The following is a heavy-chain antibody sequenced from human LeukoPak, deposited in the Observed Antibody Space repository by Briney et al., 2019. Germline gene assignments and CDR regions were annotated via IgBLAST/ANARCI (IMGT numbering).Heavy chain of an antibody. CDR1: GGPISSSSAY. Sequence: PSETLSLTCTVSGGPISSSSAYWGWIRQPPRKGLEWIGSIYYSKNTYYNPSLKSQDTISADTSKNQFSLTLGSVSATDTAVYYCVSPRGFSYGYFDYWGQGTLVTVSS. V-gene: IGHV4-39*01. J-gene: IGHJ4*02. CDR2: IYYSKNT. D-gene: IGHD5-18*01. CDR3: VSPRGFSYGYFDY.